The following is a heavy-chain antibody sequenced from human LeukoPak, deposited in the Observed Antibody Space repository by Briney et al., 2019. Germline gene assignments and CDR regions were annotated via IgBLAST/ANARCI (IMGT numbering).Heavy chain of an antibody. CDR1: GFTFNSYG. D-gene: IGHD1-26*01. Sequence: GGSLRLSCAASGFTFNSYGMHWVRQAPGKGLEWVAFIRYDGSNKYYADSVKGRFTISRDNARNSLYLQMNSLRAEDTAAYYCARGGGSYDYWGQGTLATVSS. CDR3: ARGGGSYDY. J-gene: IGHJ4*02. V-gene: IGHV3-30*02. CDR2: IRYDGSNK.